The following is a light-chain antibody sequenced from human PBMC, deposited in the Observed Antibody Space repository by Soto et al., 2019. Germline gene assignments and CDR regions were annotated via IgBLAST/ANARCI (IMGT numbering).Light chain of an antibody. CDR3: QQYNVWPPLT. V-gene: IGKV3D-15*01. Sequence: DIVLTQSQATLSASPPDRGILXWMTSQSVDSSLAWYQQKPGQAPRLLIYGASTRATGIPARFSGSGSGTEFTLTIISLQSEDFAVYYCQQYNVWPPLTFGGGTKVDIK. CDR1: QSVDSS. J-gene: IGKJ4*01. CDR2: GAS.